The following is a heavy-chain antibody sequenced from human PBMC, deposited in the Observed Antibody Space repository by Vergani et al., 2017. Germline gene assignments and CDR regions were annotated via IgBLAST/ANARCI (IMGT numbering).Heavy chain of an antibody. Sequence: QLVESGGGWVQPGGSLRLSCVVSGFDFSSYIMNWVRHAPGKGLEWVSFVSTGTKSQSYAEYVKGRFTISRDSAKNSLYLQMDSLRAEDMAVYYCAREYSSTSGRAFDFWGQGTKVTVSS. CDR1: GFDFSSYI. J-gene: IGHJ3*01. CDR2: VSTGTKSQ. V-gene: IGHV3-48*01. CDR3: AREYSSTSGRAFDF. D-gene: IGHD2-2*01.